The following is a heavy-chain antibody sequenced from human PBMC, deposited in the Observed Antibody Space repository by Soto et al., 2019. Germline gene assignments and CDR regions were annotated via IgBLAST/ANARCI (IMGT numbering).Heavy chain of an antibody. Sequence: GASVKVSCKASGYTFTSYDINWVRQATGQGLEWMGWMNPNSGNTGYAQKFQGRVTITADKSTSTAYMELSSLRSEDTAVYYCAREDGQIAVAGWALYYFDYWGQGTLVTVSS. D-gene: IGHD6-19*01. CDR1: GYTFTSYD. J-gene: IGHJ4*02. V-gene: IGHV1-8*03. CDR3: AREDGQIAVAGWALYYFDY. CDR2: MNPNSGNT.